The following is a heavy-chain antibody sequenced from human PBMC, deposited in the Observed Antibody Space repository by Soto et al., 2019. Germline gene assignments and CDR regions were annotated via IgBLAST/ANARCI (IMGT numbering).Heavy chain of an antibody. V-gene: IGHV5-10-1*01. CDR1: GYIFRNNW. CDR2: IALTDPYT. D-gene: IGHD3-22*01. CDR3: ARHGGAHYVSSGYHYALDS. J-gene: IGHJ4*02. Sequence: GESLKISCKVSGYIFRNNWITGVRQMPGKGREWMGMIALTDPYTSYSPSFHAHASFSADPSITPTSLPWTSPGASEPATYSCARHGGAHYVSSGYHYALDSWGQATTVTVS.